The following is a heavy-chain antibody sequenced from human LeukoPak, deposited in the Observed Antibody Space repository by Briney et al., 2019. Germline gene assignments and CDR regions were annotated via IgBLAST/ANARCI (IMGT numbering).Heavy chain of an antibody. Sequence: ASVKVSCKASGGTFSSYAISWVRQAPGQGLEWMGRIIPIFGTANYAQKFQGRVTITTDESTSTAYMELSSLRSEDTAVYYCAAGGWFGELLFDYWGQGTLVIVSS. D-gene: IGHD3-10*01. J-gene: IGHJ4*02. CDR1: GGTFSSYA. CDR2: IIPIFGTA. V-gene: IGHV1-69*05. CDR3: AAGGWFGELLFDY.